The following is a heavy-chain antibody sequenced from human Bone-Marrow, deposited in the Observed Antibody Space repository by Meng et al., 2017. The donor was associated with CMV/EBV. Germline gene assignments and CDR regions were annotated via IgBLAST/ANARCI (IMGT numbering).Heavy chain of an antibody. Sequence: GESLKISYAASGFTFSSYGMNWVRQAPGKGLEWVAVIWYDGSNKYYADSVKGRFTISRDNSKNTLYLQMSSLRAEDTAVYYCVRGSGHTVDYWGQGALVTVSS. V-gene: IGHV3-33*01. CDR3: VRGSGHTVDY. CDR1: GFTFSSYG. J-gene: IGHJ4*02. CDR2: IWYDGSNK.